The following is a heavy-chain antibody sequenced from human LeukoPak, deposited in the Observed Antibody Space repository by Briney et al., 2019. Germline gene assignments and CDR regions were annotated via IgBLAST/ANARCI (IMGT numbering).Heavy chain of an antibody. Sequence: GGSLRLSCAASGFTFSNYALNWVRQAPGKGPEWVSASGTSGDTYYADSVRGRFTISRDNAKNMVYLQMSSLRAEDTALYYCAQKRPGTYPFDYWGQGTLVTVSS. D-gene: IGHD6-13*01. V-gene: IGHV3-23*01. CDR3: AQKRPGTYPFDY. CDR1: GFTFSNYA. CDR2: SGTSGDT. J-gene: IGHJ4*02.